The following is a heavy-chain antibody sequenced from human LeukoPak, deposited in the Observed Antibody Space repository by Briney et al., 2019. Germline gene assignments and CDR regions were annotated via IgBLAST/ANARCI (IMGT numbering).Heavy chain of an antibody. CDR3: ARYEAPPGSYYYYYMDV. J-gene: IGHJ6*03. CDR2: ISSSSSYI. Sequence: GGSLRLSCAASGFTFSSYSMNWVRQAPGKGLEWVSSISSSSSYIYYADSVKGRFTISRDNAKNSLYLQMNSLRAEDTAVYYCARYEAPPGSYYYYYMDVWGKGTTVTVSS. D-gene: IGHD3-10*01. CDR1: GFTFSSYS. V-gene: IGHV3-21*01.